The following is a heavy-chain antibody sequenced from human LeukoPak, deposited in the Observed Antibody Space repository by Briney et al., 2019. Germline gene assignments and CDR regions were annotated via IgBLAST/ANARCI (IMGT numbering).Heavy chain of an antibody. CDR3: ARGHRKNWFDP. CDR1: GGSFCGYY. Sequence: SEPLSLTCAVYGGSFCGYYGRCIPQPPGRGREWIGEINHSGSTNYNPSLKSRVTISVDTSKNQFSLKLSSVTAADTAVYYCARGHRKNWFDPWGQGTLVTVSS. J-gene: IGHJ5*02. D-gene: IGHD1-14*01. CDR2: INHSGST. V-gene: IGHV4-34*01.